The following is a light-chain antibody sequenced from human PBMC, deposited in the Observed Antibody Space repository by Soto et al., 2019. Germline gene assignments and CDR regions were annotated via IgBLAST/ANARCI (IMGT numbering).Light chain of an antibody. CDR1: EGISSW. J-gene: IGKJ5*01. V-gene: IGKV1D-12*01. Sequence: DIQMTQSPSSVSASVGDRVTITCRACEGISSWLAWYQQKPGKAPKLLIYAASSLQSGVPSRFSGSGSGGHFILTISSLHPDDFASYYCQQPHSFPPTCGQGTRLEIK. CDR3: QQPHSFPPT. CDR2: AAS.